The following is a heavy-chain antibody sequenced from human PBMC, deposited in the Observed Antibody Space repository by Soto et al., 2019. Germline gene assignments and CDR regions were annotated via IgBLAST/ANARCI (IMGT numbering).Heavy chain of an antibody. J-gene: IGHJ6*02. V-gene: IGHV6-1*01. CDR1: GDSVSSNSAA. Sequence: SQTLSLTCAISGDSVSSNSAAWNWIRQSPSRGLEWLGRTYYRSKWYNDYAVSVKSRITINPDTSKNQFSLQLNSVTPEDTAVYYCARGYCSSTSCYRYYYYGMDVWGQGTTVTVSS. D-gene: IGHD2-2*02. CDR3: ARGYCSSTSCYRYYYYGMDV. CDR2: TYYRSKWYN.